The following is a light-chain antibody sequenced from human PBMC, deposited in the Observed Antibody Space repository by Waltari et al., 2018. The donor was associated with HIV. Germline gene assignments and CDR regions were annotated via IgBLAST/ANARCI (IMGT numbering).Light chain of an antibody. CDR2: GAT. J-gene: IGKJ1*01. V-gene: IGKV1-39*01. CDR3: QQSYSNSPWT. CDR1: QNINSY. Sequence: DIQMTQSPSSLSASVGDTVTITCRSSQNINSYLNWYKQSPGKAPRLLIYGATRLHSGAPSRFSGRGSVTDYTLTISSVQPEDFVTYYCQQSYSNSPWTFGQGTKVEIK.